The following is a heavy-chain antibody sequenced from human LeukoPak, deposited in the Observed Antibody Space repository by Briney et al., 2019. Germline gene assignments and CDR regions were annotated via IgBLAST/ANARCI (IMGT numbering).Heavy chain of an antibody. D-gene: IGHD3-10*01. CDR3: ASRYGSGSYGFDF. CDR2: YYYGGST. Sequence: SETLSLTCTVSGGSISSHYWTWVRQPPGKGLEWIGYYYYGGSTNYNPSLKSRVTISVDTSKNQFSLKLSSVTAADTAVYYCASRYGSGSYGFDFWGQGTLVTVSS. J-gene: IGHJ4*02. CDR1: GGSISSHY. V-gene: IGHV4-59*11.